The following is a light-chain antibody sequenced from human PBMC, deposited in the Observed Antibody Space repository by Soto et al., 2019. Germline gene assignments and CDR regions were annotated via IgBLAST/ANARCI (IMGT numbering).Light chain of an antibody. Sequence: QSVLTQPPSVSGAPGQRVTISCTGSSSNIGAGYDVHYYQQLPGSAPKLLIYGNNNRPSGVPDRFSGSKSGTSASLAITGLRAEDEADYYCQSYDISLSGFVFGTGTKLTVL. J-gene: IGLJ1*01. CDR1: SSNIGAGYD. CDR2: GNN. CDR3: QSYDISLSGFV. V-gene: IGLV1-40*01.